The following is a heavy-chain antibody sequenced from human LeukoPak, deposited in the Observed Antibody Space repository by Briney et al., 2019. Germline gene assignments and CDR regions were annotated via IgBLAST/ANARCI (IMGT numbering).Heavy chain of an antibody. J-gene: IGHJ5*02. CDR2: IYYSGST. Sequence: MPSETLSLTCTVSGGSISSYYWSWIRQPPGKGLEWIGYIYYSGSTNYNPSLKSRVTISVDTSKNQFSLKLGSVTAADTAVYYCARGGGHVDWLLLPFDPWGQGTLVTVSS. CDR1: GGSISSYY. D-gene: IGHD3-9*01. CDR3: ARGGGHVDWLLLPFDP. V-gene: IGHV4-59*01.